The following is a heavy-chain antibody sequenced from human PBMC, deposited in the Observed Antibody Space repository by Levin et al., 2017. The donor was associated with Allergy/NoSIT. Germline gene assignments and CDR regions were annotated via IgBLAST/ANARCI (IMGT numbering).Heavy chain of an antibody. CDR3: ARGHYYDMDV. J-gene: IGHJ6*02. CDR2: IYSDGTST. Sequence: QAGGSLRLSCAASGFTFSSYWMHWVRQAPGKGLVWVSRIYSDGTSTVYADSVKGRFTMSRDNAKNTLYLQMNSLRAEDTAVYYCARGHYYDMDVWGQGTTVTVSS. CDR1: GFTFSSYW. V-gene: IGHV3-74*01.